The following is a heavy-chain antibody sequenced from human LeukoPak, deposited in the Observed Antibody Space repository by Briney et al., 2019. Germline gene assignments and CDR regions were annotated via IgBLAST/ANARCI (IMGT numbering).Heavy chain of an antibody. CDR1: GFTFSSYA. J-gene: IGHJ6*02. CDR3: ARVRSGSSAGNYGMDV. D-gene: IGHD1-26*01. Sequence: AGGSLRLSCAASGFTFSSYAMSWVRQAPGKGLVWVSRINSDGSSTTYADSVKGRFTISRDNAKNTLYVQMNSLRAEDTAVYYCARVRSGSSAGNYGMDVWGQGTTVTVSS. CDR2: INSDGSST. V-gene: IGHV3-74*01.